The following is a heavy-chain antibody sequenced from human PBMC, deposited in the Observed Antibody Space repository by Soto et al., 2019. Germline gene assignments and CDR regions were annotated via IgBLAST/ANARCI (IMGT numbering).Heavy chain of an antibody. CDR2: ISSSSSYI. CDR1: GFTFSSYS. Sequence: PGGSLRLSCAASGFTFSSYSMNWVRQAPGKXLEWVSSISSSSSYIYYADSVKGRFTISRDNAKNSLYLQMNSLRAEDTAVYYCASTGYCSGGSCYWTFDYWGQGTLITVSS. J-gene: IGHJ4*02. CDR3: ASTGYCSGGSCYWTFDY. V-gene: IGHV3-21*01. D-gene: IGHD2-15*01.